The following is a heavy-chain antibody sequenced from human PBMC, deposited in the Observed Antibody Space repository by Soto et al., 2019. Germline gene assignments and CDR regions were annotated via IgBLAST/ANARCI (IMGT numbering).Heavy chain of an antibody. V-gene: IGHV6-1*01. CDR3: ARYTSTWYLDS. CDR1: VDSMSGPYRD. J-gene: IGHJ4*02. Sequence: QNHLLSSSITVDSMSGPYRDLYYIRQIPSGGLEWLGRTYYRSKWYADYAISVRSRITINPDTSKNQFSLQLSSVTPEDTAVYYCARYTSTWYLDSWGQGTLVTVSS. D-gene: IGHD2-2*01. CDR2: TYYRSKWYA.